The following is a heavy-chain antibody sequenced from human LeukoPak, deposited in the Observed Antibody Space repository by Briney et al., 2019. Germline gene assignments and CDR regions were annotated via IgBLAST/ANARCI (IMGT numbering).Heavy chain of an antibody. CDR3: ARLVGYSSGWYSGAGDYFDY. J-gene: IGHJ4*02. CDR2: IYYSGST. D-gene: IGHD6-19*01. Sequence: SETLSLTCTVSGGSISSYYWSWIRQPPGKGLEWIGYIYYSGSTNYNPSLKSRVTISVDTSKNQFSLKLSSVTAADTAVYYCARLVGYSSGWYSGAGDYFDYWGQGTLVTVSS. CDR1: GGSISSYY. V-gene: IGHV4-59*08.